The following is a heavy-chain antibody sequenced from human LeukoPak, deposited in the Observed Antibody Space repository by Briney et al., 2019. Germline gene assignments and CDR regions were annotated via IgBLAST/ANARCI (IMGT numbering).Heavy chain of an antibody. CDR1: GFTFSSHW. D-gene: IGHD1-26*01. CDR3: ARDRGSLEYDY. J-gene: IGHJ4*02. Sequence: GGSLRLSCAASGFTFSSHWMHWVRQVPGKGLVWVSRINGDGSRISYADSVKGRFTISRDNAKNTLYLQMNGLRAEDTAVYYCARDRGSLEYDYWGQGTLVTVSS. CDR2: INGDGSRI. V-gene: IGHV3-74*01.